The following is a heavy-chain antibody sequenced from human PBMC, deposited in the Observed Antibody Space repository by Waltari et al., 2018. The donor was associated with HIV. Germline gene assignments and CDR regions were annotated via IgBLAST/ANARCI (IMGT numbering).Heavy chain of an antibody. Sequence: QVQLQESGPALVKPSQTLSLTCTVSVNSISSVHYHLRWIRKPAGKGLEWIGHIYSSDNYTYTPSLKSRVTMSLDTSSNRFSLHLSSVTAADTAVYYCARQRPDFFGVVPNFFDYWGQGILVTVSS. J-gene: IGHJ4*02. CDR2: IYSSDNY. CDR1: VNSISSVHYH. V-gene: IGHV4-61*02. D-gene: IGHD3-3*01. CDR3: ARQRPDFFGVVPNFFDY.